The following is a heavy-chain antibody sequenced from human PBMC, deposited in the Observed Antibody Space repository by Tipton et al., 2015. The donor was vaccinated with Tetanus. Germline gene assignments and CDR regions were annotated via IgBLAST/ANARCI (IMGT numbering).Heavy chain of an antibody. D-gene: IGHD3-22*01. CDR1: GYTFTSYD. CDR3: ARGPSFFYYYDSRKDDY. Sequence: QVQLVQSGAEVKKPGASVKVSCKASGYTFTSYDINWVRQATGQGLEWMGWMNPNSGNTGYAQKFQGRVTMTRNTSISTAYMELSSLRSEDTAVYYCARGPSFFYYYDSRKDDYWGQGTLVTVSS. CDR2: MNPNSGNT. V-gene: IGHV1-8*01. J-gene: IGHJ4*02.